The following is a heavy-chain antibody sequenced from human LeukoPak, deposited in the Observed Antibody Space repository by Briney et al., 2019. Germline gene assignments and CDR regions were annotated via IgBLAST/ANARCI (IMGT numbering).Heavy chain of an antibody. J-gene: IGHJ5*02. CDR1: GGSISSSSYY. D-gene: IGHD2-2*01. V-gene: IGHV4-39*07. Sequence: SETLSLTCTVSGGSISSSSYYWGWIRQAPGKGLEWIGSFEYGGSTYYNPSLKSRVTISVDTSKNQFSLKRSSVTAADTAVYYCARESSRDCRTTSCYEAFDPWGQGTLVTVSS. CDR2: FEYGGST. CDR3: ARESSRDCRTTSCYEAFDP.